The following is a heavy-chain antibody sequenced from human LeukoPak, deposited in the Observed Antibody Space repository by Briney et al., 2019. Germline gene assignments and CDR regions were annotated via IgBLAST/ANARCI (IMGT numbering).Heavy chain of an antibody. J-gene: IGHJ6*03. D-gene: IGHD1-26*01. V-gene: IGHV4-59*01. CDR3: VRVPYSGSYYAHYYYYMDV. CDR1: GGSISSYY. Sequence: PWETLSLTCTVSGGSISSYYWSWVRQPPGKGLEWVGDIYYSGSSNYNPSLTGRGTISIDTSKNQCSLKLNSVTAADTAVYHCVRVPYSGSYYAHYYYYMDVWGNGTTVTISS. CDR2: IYYSGSS.